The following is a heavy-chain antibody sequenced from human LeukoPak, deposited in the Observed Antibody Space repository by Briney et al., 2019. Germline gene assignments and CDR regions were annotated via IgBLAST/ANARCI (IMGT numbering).Heavy chain of an antibody. CDR2: ISWNSGSI. CDR3: AKDATIFGVVIENYFDY. CDR1: GFTFDDYA. J-gene: IGHJ4*02. D-gene: IGHD3-3*01. V-gene: IGHV3-9*01. Sequence: GRSLRLSCAASGFTFDDYAVHWVRQAPGKGLEWVSGISWNSGSIGYADSVKGRFTISRDYAKNSLYLQMNSLRAEDTALYYCAKDATIFGVVIENYFDYWGQGTLVTVSS.